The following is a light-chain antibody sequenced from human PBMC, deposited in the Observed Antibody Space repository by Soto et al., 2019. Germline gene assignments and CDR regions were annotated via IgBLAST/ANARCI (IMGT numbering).Light chain of an antibody. Sequence: QSALPQPPSASGSPGQSVAISCTGTSSDVGGYNYVSWYQQHPGKAPKLMIYEVNKRPSGVPDRFSGSKSGNTASLTVSGLQAEDEDDYYCSSYAGSSNVFGTGTKLTVL. CDR1: SSDVGGYNY. CDR3: SSYAGSSNV. V-gene: IGLV2-8*01. J-gene: IGLJ1*01. CDR2: EVN.